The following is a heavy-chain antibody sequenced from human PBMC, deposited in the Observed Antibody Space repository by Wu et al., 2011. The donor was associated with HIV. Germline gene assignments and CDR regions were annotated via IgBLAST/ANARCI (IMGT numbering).Heavy chain of an antibody. V-gene: IGHV1-69*14. J-gene: IGHJ4*02. CDR2: IIPIFGTA. CDR3: ATEPEYYYGSGSYYTN. D-gene: IGHD3-10*01. CDR1: GGTFSSYA. Sequence: QVQLVQSGAEVKKPGSSVKVSCKASGGTFSSYAISWVRQAPGQGLEWMGGIIPIFGTANYAQKFQGRVTITADKSTSTAYMELSSLRSEDTAVYYCATEPEYYYGSGSYYTNWGQGTLLTVSS.